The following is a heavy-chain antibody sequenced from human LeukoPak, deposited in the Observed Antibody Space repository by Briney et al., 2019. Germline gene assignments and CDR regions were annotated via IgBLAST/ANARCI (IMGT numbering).Heavy chain of an antibody. D-gene: IGHD3-3*01. Sequence: SETXXLTCTVSGGXISSYYXXXIRQPPGKGXXXXGYIYXSGSTNYNPXXKXRXXXXVXTXKNQFSLNLSSVTAADTAVYYCARQFTIFGVVILDYWGQGTLVTVSS. J-gene: IGHJ4*02. V-gene: IGHV4-59*08. CDR3: ARQFTIFGVVILDY. CDR2: IYXSGST. CDR1: GGXISSYY.